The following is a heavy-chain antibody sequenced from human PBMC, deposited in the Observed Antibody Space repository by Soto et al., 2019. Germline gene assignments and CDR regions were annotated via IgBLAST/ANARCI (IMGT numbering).Heavy chain of an antibody. J-gene: IGHJ5*02. CDR1: GYTFTSYD. CDR3: AREDSSGWYIGWFEN. D-gene: IGHD6-19*01. CDR2: INPSGGST. V-gene: IGHV1-46*03. Sequence: ASVKVSCKASGYTFTSYDINWVRQATGQGLEWMGIINPSGGSTSYAQKFQGRVTMTRDTSTSTVYMELSSLRSEDTAVYYCAREDSSGWYIGWFENWGRGTRVVVSS.